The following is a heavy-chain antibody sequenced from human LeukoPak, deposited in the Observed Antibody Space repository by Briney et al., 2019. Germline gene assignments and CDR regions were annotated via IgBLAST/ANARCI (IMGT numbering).Heavy chain of an antibody. D-gene: IGHD6-19*01. CDR1: GFTFSKYW. V-gene: IGHV3-74*01. CDR3: AGGSDRGLSGWDDPNKDMDV. CDR2: INIDGTIT. J-gene: IGHJ6*03. Sequence: PGGSLRLSCAASGFTFSKYWVLWVRQAPGKGLECVLRINIDGTITTYADSVKGRFSVSRDNADNTMFLQMNSVRDEDTAVYYCAGGSDRGLSGWDDPNKDMDVWGKGTTVTVSS.